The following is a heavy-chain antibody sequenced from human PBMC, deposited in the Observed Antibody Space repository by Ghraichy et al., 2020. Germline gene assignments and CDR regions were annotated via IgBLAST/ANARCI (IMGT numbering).Heavy chain of an antibody. J-gene: IGHJ2*01. V-gene: IGHV4-39*01. Sequence: SETLSLTCTVSGGSISSSSYYWGWIRQPPGKGLEWIGSIYYSGSTYYNPSLKSRVTISVDTSKNQFSLKLSSVTAADTAVYYCARPRFECSGGSCYIQWRWYFDLWGRGTLVTVSS. CDR1: GGSISSSSYY. CDR2: IYYSGST. CDR3: ARPRFECSGGSCYIQWRWYFDL. D-gene: IGHD2-15*01.